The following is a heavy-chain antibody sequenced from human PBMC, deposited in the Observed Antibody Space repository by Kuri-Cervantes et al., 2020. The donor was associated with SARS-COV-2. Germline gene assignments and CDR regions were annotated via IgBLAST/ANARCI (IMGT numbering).Heavy chain of an antibody. CDR1: GYTFTSYG. V-gene: IGHV1-18*01. CDR3: AGDVAVTTRGYMDV. D-gene: IGHD4-11*01. J-gene: IGHJ6*03. Sequence: ASVKVSCKTSGYTFTSYGISWVRQAPGQGLEWMGWISAYNGNTNYAQKLQGRVTMTTDTSTSTAYMELRSLRSDDTAVYYCAGDVAVTTRGYMDVWGKGTTVTVSS. CDR2: ISAYNGNT.